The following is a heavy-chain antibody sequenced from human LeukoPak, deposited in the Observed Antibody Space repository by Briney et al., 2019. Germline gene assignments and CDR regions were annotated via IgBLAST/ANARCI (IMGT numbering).Heavy chain of an antibody. Sequence: GGSLRLSCAASGFTFSSYSMNWVRQAPGKGLEWVSSISSSSSYIYYADSVKGRLTISRDNAKNSLCLQMNSLRAEDTAVYYCACSGGYYNTLNWFDPWGQGTLVTVSS. J-gene: IGHJ5*02. CDR1: GFTFSSYS. D-gene: IGHD3-10*02. CDR2: ISSSSSYI. CDR3: ACSGGYYNTLNWFDP. V-gene: IGHV3-21*01.